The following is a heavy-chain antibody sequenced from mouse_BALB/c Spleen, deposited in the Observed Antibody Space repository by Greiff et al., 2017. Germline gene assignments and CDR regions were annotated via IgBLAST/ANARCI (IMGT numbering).Heavy chain of an antibody. D-gene: IGHD2-14*01. J-gene: IGHJ4*01. Sequence: EVQLQQSGPELVKPGASVKISCKASGYTFTDYNMYWVKQSHGKSLEWIGYIYPYNGGTGYNQKFKSKATLTVDNSSSTAYMELRSLTSEDSAVYYCARDNYRYDGYAMDYWGQGTSVTVSS. CDR3: ARDNYRYDGYAMDY. CDR2: IYPYNGGT. CDR1: GYTFTDYN. V-gene: IGHV1S29*02.